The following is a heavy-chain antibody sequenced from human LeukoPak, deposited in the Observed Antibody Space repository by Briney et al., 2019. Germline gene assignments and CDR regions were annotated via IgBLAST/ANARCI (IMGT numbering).Heavy chain of an antibody. D-gene: IGHD3-10*01. V-gene: IGHV4-59*01. CDR3: AGFWSLRDAFVI. CDR1: GGSISSYY. CDR2: IYYSGST. Sequence: PSETLSLTCTVSGGSISSYYWSWIRQPPGKGLEWIGYIYYSGSTNYNPSLKSRVTISVDTSKNKFSLTLSSVTAAATAVFYCAGFWSLRDAFVIGGKGTRFPVSS. J-gene: IGHJ3*02.